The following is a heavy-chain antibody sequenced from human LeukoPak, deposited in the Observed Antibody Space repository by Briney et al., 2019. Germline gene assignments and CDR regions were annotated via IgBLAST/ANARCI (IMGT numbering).Heavy chain of an antibody. CDR2: INHSGST. Sequence: PSETLSLTCAVYGGSFSGYYWSWIRQPPGKGLEWIGEINHSGSTNYNPSLKSRVTISVDTSKNQFSLKLSRLRSDDTAVYYCARVPRWIAYYFDYWGQGTLVTVSS. J-gene: IGHJ4*02. CDR1: GGSFSGYY. D-gene: IGHD2-2*03. CDR3: ARVPRWIAYYFDY. V-gene: IGHV4-34*01.